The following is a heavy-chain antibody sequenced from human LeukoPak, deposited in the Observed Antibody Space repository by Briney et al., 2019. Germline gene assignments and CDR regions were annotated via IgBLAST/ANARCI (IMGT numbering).Heavy chain of an antibody. V-gene: IGHV1-69*06. CDR3: ARGFRQWTNYYYYYMDV. CDR2: IIPIFGTA. Sequence: ASVKVSCKTSGGTFSSYAISWVRQAPGQGLEWMGGIIPIFGTANYAQKFQGRVTITADKSTSTAYMELSSLRSEDTAVYYCARGFRQWTNYYYYYMDVWGKGTTVTVSS. CDR1: GGTFSSYA. J-gene: IGHJ6*03. D-gene: IGHD6-19*01.